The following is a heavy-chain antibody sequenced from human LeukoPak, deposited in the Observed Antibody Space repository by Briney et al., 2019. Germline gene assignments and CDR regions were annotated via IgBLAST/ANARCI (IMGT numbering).Heavy chain of an antibody. V-gene: IGHV3-21*01. CDR2: ISSSSSYI. D-gene: IGHD1-26*01. CDR3: AKARRGGYLVDAFDI. J-gene: IGHJ3*02. CDR1: GFTFSSYS. Sequence: GGSLRLSCAASGFTFSSYSMNWVRQAPGKGLEWVSSISSSSSYIYYADSVKGRFTISRDNAKNSLYLQMNSLRDEDTAVNYCAKARRGGYLVDAFDIWGQGTMVTVSS.